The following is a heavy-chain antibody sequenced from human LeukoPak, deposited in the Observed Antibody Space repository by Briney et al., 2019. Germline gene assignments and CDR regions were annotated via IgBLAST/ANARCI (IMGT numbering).Heavy chain of an antibody. J-gene: IGHJ3*02. V-gene: IGHV3-13*01. CDR1: GFTFSNFD. D-gene: IGHD6-13*01. CDR3: SRGGAPAGYAYDI. CDR2: IGTAGDT. Sequence: GGSQRLSCATSGFTFSNFDLHWVRQATGEGLEWVSAIGTAGDTYYPDSVKGRFTISRDNAKNSFYLQMNNLRAGDTAVYYCSRGGAPAGYAYDIWGRGTVVTVSS.